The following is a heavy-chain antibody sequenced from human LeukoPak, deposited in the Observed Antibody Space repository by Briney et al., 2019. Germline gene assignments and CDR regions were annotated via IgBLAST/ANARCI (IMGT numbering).Heavy chain of an antibody. CDR3: AKDAVGPRIEYYFDY. J-gene: IGHJ4*02. D-gene: IGHD3/OR15-3a*01. CDR2: IRYDGSNK. CDR1: GFTFSSYG. V-gene: IGHV3-30*02. Sequence: GGSLRLSCAASGFTFSSYGMHWVRQAPGKGLEWVAFIRYDGSNKYYADSVKGRFTISRDNSKNTLYLQMNSLRAEDTAVYYCAKDAVGPRIEYYFDYWGQGTLVTVSS.